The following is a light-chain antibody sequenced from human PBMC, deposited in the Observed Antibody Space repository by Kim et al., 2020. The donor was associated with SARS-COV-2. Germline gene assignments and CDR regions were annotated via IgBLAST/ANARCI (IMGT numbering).Light chain of an antibody. V-gene: IGKV3-15*01. CDR3: QQYNNWLWT. Sequence: GSPGERAPLSCRASQSVSSNLAWYQQKPGQAPRLLIYGASTRATGIPARFSGSGSGTEFTLTISSLQSEDFAVYYCQQYNNWLWTFGQGTKVDIK. CDR1: QSVSSN. J-gene: IGKJ1*01. CDR2: GAS.